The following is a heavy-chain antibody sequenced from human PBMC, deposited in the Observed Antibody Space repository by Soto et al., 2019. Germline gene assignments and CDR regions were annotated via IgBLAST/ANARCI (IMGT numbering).Heavy chain of an antibody. CDR1: GYSFSSYW. J-gene: IGHJ6*02. CDR2: IYPADSDI. D-gene: IGHD5-18*01. V-gene: IGHV5-51*01. Sequence: PGESLKISCKASGYSFSSYWIAWVRQMPGKGLEWMGIIYPADSDIRYSESSEGHVTISVDKSISTAYLQMNSLKTEDTAVYYCTTEWGEAGIRGYNDYYYYYGMDVWGQGTTVTVSS. CDR3: TTEWGEAGIRGYNDYYYYYGMDV.